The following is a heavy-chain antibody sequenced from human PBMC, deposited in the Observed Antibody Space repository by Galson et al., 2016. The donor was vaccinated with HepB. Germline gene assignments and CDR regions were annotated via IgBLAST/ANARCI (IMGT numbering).Heavy chain of an antibody. D-gene: IGHD6-19*01. CDR2: ISGSGNT. J-gene: IGHJ4*02. Sequence: SLRLSCAASEFIFSDFASSWVRQAPGKGLEWLSSISGSGNTNYADSVKGRFIISRDNSKGTLYLEMNSLRAEDTAVYYCARAYRYGTGWYGRNDYWGQGTLVTVSS. CDR1: EFIFSDFA. V-gene: IGHV3-23*01. CDR3: ARAYRYGTGWYGRNDY.